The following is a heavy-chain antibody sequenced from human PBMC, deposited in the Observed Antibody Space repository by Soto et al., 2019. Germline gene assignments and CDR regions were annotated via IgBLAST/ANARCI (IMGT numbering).Heavy chain of an antibody. J-gene: IGHJ4*02. CDR3: ARDPGGSWRGLSGYFDY. V-gene: IGHV1-69*06. Sequence: QVQLVQSGAEVKKPGSSVKVSCKASGGTFSSYAISWVRQAPGQGLEWMGGIIPIFGKANYAQKFQGRVTITADKSTSTAYMELSSLRSEDTAVYYCARDPGGSWRGLSGYFDYWGQGTLVTVSS. CDR1: GGTFSSYA. CDR2: IIPIFGKA. D-gene: IGHD6-13*01.